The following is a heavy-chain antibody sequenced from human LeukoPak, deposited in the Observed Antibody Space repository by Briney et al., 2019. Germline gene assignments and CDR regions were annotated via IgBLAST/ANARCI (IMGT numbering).Heavy chain of an antibody. Sequence: ASVKVSCKASGYTFTSYDINWVRQATGQGLEWMGWMNPNSGNTGYVQKFQGRVTMTRNTSISTAYMELSSLRSEDTAVYYCVGVRDAFDIWGQGTMVTVSS. J-gene: IGHJ3*02. CDR1: GYTFTSYD. V-gene: IGHV1-8*01. CDR3: VGVRDAFDI. CDR2: MNPNSGNT. D-gene: IGHD3-10*01.